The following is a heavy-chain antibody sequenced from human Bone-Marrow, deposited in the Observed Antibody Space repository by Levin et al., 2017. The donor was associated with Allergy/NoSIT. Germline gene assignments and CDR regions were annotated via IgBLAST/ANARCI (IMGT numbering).Heavy chain of an antibody. CDR3: ARDARYSSSRLTNCFDP. CDR2: IYSGGST. J-gene: IGHJ5*02. CDR1: GFTVSTNY. V-gene: IGHV3-53*01. D-gene: IGHD6-13*01. Sequence: AGGSLRLSCAASGFTVSTNYMSWVRQAPGKGLEWVSVIYSGGSTYYADSVKGRFTISRDNSKNTLYLQMNSLRDEDTAVYYCARDARYSSSRLTNCFDPWGQGTLVTVSS.